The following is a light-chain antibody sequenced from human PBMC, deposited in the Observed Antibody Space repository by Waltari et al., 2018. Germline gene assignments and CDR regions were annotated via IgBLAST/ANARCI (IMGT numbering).Light chain of an antibody. Sequence: QSALTQPRSVSGSPRQSVTISCTGTSSDVGDYNYVSWYQQHPDKAPKLMIYDVTKRPSGVPYRFSGSKSGNTASLTISGLQAEDEADYYCCSYAGRYTFDVVFGGGTKLTVL. CDR1: SSDVGDYNY. V-gene: IGLV2-11*01. CDR3: CSYAGRYTFDVV. J-gene: IGLJ2*01. CDR2: DVT.